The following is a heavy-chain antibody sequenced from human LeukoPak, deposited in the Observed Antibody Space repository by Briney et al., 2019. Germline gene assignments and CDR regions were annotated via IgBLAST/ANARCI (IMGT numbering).Heavy chain of an antibody. D-gene: IGHD3-22*01. CDR1: GYTFTNFY. CDR2: INPNSGGT. V-gene: IGHV1-2*02. Sequence: ASVKVSCKASGYTFTNFYMHWVRQAPGQGLEWMGWINPNSGGTNYTQKFQGRVTMTRDTSISTAYMELSRLRSDDTAVYYCARVRGSRTYYYDSSGYYYFDYWGQGTLVTVSS. J-gene: IGHJ4*02. CDR3: ARVRGSRTYYYDSSGYYYFDY.